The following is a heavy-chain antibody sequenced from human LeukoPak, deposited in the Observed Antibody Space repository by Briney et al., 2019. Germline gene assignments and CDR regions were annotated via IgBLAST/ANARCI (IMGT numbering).Heavy chain of an antibody. CDR3: AKDAQRGFDYSNSLEY. CDR1: KFTFSHYG. D-gene: IGHD4-11*01. Sequence: GGSLRLSCAASKFTFSHYGMHWVRQAPGKGLQWVAVIWSDGSNQYYADPVKGRFTISRDNSNNMVYLQMNSLRADDTGVYYCAKDAQRGFDYSNSLEYWGQGALVTVSS. V-gene: IGHV3-33*06. CDR2: IWSDGSNQ. J-gene: IGHJ4*02.